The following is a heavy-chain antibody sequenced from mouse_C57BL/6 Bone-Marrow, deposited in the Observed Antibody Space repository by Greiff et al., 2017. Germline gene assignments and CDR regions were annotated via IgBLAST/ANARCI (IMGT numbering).Heavy chain of an antibody. J-gene: IGHJ1*03. V-gene: IGHV1-59*01. D-gene: IGHD1-1*01. Sequence: QVQLQQPGAELVRPGTSVKLSCKASGYTFTSYWMHWVKQRPGQGLEWIGVIDPSDSYTKFNQKFKGKATLTVDTSSSTAYMQLSSLTSEDSAVYYCSRYSTTVVATDWYFDVWGTGTTVTVSS. CDR3: SRYSTTVVATDWYFDV. CDR2: IDPSDSYT. CDR1: GYTFTSYW.